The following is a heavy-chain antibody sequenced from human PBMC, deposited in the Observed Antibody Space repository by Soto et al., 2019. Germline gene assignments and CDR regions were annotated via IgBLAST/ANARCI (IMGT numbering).Heavy chain of an antibody. V-gene: IGHV4-61*01. J-gene: IGHJ6*02. Sequence: SETLSLTCTVSGGSVTSGYYYRTWIRQPPGKALEWIGYIDYSGSANYNPSLRSRVTISIDTSKNQFSLKLSSVTAADTAVYYCARLVQKEGGILSNYYYGVDVWGQGTTVTVSS. D-gene: IGHD3-10*01. CDR1: GGSVTSGYYY. CDR3: ARLVQKEGGILSNYYYGVDV. CDR2: IDYSGSA.